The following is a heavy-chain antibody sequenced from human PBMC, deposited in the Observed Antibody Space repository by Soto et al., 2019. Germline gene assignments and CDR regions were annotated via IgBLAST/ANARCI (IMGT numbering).Heavy chain of an antibody. J-gene: IGHJ6*02. V-gene: IGHV1-69*01. D-gene: IGHD3-10*01. CDR2: IIPIFGTA. CDR1: GGTFSSYA. Sequence: QVQLVQSGAEVKKPGSSVKVSCKASGGTFSSYAISWVRQAPGQGLEWVGGIIPIFGTANYAQKFQGRVTITADESTSTAYMELSSLRSEDTAVYYCARDRDGSGTTENGMDVWGQGTTVTVSS. CDR3: ARDRDGSGTTENGMDV.